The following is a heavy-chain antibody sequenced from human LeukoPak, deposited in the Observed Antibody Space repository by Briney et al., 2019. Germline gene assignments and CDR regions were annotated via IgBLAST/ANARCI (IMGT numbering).Heavy chain of an antibody. CDR3: ARAGGYGAYDAFDI. Sequence: GGSLRLSCAASGFTFSSYGMHWVRQAPGKGLEWVAVIWYDGSNKYYADSVKGRFTISRDNAKNSLYLQMNSLRAEDTAVYYCARAGGYGAYDAFDIWGQGTMVTVSS. CDR2: IWYDGSNK. V-gene: IGHV3-33*01. J-gene: IGHJ3*02. CDR1: GFTFSSYG. D-gene: IGHD2-15*01.